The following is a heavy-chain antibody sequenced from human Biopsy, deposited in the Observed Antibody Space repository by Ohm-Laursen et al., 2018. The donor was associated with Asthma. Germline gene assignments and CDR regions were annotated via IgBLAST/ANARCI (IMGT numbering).Heavy chain of an antibody. J-gene: IGHJ3*02. D-gene: IGHD1-1*01. CDR1: RFTYE. CDR3: VRDGTDDAFDI. V-gene: IGHV3-30-3*01. Sequence: SLRLSCAASRFTYEMHWVRQAPGKGLEWVAVISYDGSSIYYADSVKGRFTISRDNSKNTLDLQMNSLREEDTAVYYCVRDGTDDAFDIWGQGTVVSVSS. CDR2: ISYDGSSI.